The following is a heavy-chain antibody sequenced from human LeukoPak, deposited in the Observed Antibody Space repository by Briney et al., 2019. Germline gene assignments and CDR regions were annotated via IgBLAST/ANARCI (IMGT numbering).Heavy chain of an antibody. CDR1: GHTLAELP. D-gene: IGHD2-21*02. CDR2: ISAYNGNT. V-gene: IGHV1-18*01. J-gene: IGHJ4*02. Sequence: GASVKVSCKVSGHTLAELPMSWVRQAPGKGLEWMGWISAYNGNTSYAQKLQGRVTMTTDTSTSTAYVELRSLRSDDTAVYYCARSPAYCGGDCYSPGYWGQGTLVTVSS. CDR3: ARSPAYCGGDCYSPGY.